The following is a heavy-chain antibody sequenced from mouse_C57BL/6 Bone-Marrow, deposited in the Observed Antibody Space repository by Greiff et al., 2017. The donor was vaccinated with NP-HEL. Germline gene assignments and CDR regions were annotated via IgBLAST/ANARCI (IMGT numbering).Heavy chain of an antibody. CDR1: GYSITSGYY. CDR3: ALWDYSFAY. V-gene: IGHV3-6*01. CDR2: ISYDGSN. Sequence: EVKLQESGPGLVKPSQSLSLTRSVSGYSITSGYYWNWIRQLPGNKLEWMGYISYDGSNNYNPSLKNRISITRDTSKNQFFLKLNSVTTEDTATYYCALWDYSFAYWGQGTLVTVSA. J-gene: IGHJ3*01. D-gene: IGHD1-1*01.